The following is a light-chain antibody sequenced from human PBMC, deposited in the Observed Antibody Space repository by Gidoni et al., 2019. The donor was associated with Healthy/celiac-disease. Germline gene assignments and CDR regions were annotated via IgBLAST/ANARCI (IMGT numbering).Light chain of an antibody. CDR2: DAS. V-gene: IGKV3-11*01. J-gene: IGKJ4*01. CDR3: QQRSNWLT. CDR1: QSVSSY. Sequence: EIVLTQSPATLSLSPGERATLSCSASQSVSSYLAWYKQKPGQAPRLLIYDASSRATGIPARFSGSGSGTDFTLTISSLEPEDFAVYYCQQRSNWLTFXGXTKVEIK.